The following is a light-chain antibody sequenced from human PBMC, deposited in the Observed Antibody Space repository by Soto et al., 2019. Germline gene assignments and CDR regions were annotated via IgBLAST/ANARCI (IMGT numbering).Light chain of an antibody. CDR1: SSNVGGYNY. CDR2: DAS. Sequence: QSVLTQPRSVSGSPGQSVTISCTGTSSNVGGYNYVSWYQQNPGKAPKLMIYDASKRPSGVPDRFSGSKSGNAASLTISGLQAEDEADYYCCSYAASYTLVFGGGTQLTVL. V-gene: IGLV2-11*01. J-gene: IGLJ2*01. CDR3: CSYAASYTLV.